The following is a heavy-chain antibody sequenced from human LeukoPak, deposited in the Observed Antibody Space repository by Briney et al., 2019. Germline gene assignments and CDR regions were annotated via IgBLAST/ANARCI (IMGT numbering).Heavy chain of an antibody. CDR1: GYTFTSYY. Sequence: ASVKVSCKASGYTFTSYYMHWVRQAPGQGLEWMGIINPSGGSTSYAQKFQGRVTMTRDMSTSTVYMELSSLRSEDTAVYYCARGYGVYYYDSSGDYYDYWGQGTLVTVSS. J-gene: IGHJ4*02. CDR3: ARGYGVYYYDSSGDYYDY. V-gene: IGHV1-46*01. CDR2: INPSGGST. D-gene: IGHD3-22*01.